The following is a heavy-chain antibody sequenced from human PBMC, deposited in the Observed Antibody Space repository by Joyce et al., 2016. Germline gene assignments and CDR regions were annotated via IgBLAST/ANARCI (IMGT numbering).Heavy chain of an antibody. J-gene: IGHJ4*02. CDR1: GGSFSRGDSY. CDR3: ARAVAGGAFVASIFDS. CDR2: IYYSGNT. V-gene: IGHV4-31*03. Sequence: QVQLQESGPGLVKPSQTLSPSCTVSGGSFSRGDSYWSWIRQRPGEGLEWIGDIYYSGNTYHDPSLHSGVTLSGDASKNQFSLRLSNVTAADTAVYYCARAVAGGAFVASIFDSWGQGTLVTVSS. D-gene: IGHD3-16*02.